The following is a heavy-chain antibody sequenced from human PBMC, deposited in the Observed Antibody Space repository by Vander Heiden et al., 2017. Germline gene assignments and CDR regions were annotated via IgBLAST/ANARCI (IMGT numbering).Heavy chain of an antibody. Sequence: QLQLQESGPGLVKPSETLSPTCTVSGGPSARTDFFGDRIRQPPGKGLEWIGTIQKSGTTYYNPSLKSRLSISVDRSKNQFSLRLSSVTAADMAVYYCAKDFGDYRVDSWGQGTLVTVSS. CDR3: AKDFGDYRVDS. CDR1: GGPSARTDFF. V-gene: IGHV4-39*01. CDR2: IQKSGTT. D-gene: IGHD4-17*01. J-gene: IGHJ4*02.